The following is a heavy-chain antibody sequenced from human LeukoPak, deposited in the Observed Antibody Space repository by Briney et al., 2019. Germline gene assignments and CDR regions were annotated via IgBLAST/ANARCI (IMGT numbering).Heavy chain of an antibody. CDR3: ARERAEGFDY. CDR1: GFTFSSYS. J-gene: IGHJ4*02. V-gene: IGHV3-21*01. CDR2: IGGSSSSI. D-gene: IGHD6-19*01. Sequence: GGSLRLSCAASGFTFSSYSMNWVRQAPGKGLEWVSSIGGSSSSIYYADSVKGRFTVSRVNAKNSLYLQMSTLRAEDTAVYYCARERAEGFDYWGQGILVTVSS.